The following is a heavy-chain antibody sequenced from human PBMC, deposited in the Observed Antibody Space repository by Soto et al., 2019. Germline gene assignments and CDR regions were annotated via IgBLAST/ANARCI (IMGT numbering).Heavy chain of an antibody. CDR3: AKAGPTTMIVVVPYFDY. D-gene: IGHD3-22*01. Sequence: HPGGSLRLSCAASGFTFSSYAMSWVRQAPGKXLEWVSAISGSGGSTYYADSVKGRFTISRDNSKNTLYLQMNSLRAEDTAVYYCAKAGPTTMIVVVPYFDYWGQGTLVTVSS. CDR2: ISGSGGST. V-gene: IGHV3-23*01. CDR1: GFTFSSYA. J-gene: IGHJ4*02.